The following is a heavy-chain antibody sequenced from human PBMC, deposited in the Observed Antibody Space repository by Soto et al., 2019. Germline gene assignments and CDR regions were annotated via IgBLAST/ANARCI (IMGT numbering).Heavy chain of an antibody. CDR2: IYYSGST. V-gene: IGHV4-39*01. CDR3: ARLGARRSSAFDI. Sequence: PSETLSLTCTVSGGSISSSSYYWGWIRQPPGKGLEWIGSIYYSGSTYYNPSLKSRVTISVDTSKNQFSLKLSSVTAADTAAYYCARLGARRSSAFDIWGQGTMVTVSS. D-gene: IGHD3-16*01. J-gene: IGHJ3*02. CDR1: GGSISSSSYY.